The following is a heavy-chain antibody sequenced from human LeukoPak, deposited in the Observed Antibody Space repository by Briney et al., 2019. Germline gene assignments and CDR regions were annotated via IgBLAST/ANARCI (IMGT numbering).Heavy chain of an antibody. Sequence: PSETLSLTCTVSGVSISSYYWSWIRQPPGKGLEWIGYIYYSGSTNYNPSLKSRVTILVDTSKNQFSLKLSSVTAADTAVYYCARENFASNYDFWSGYFWYFDLWGRGTLVTVSS. V-gene: IGHV4-59*01. J-gene: IGHJ2*01. CDR3: ARENFASNYDFWSGYFWYFDL. CDR1: GVSISSYY. CDR2: IYYSGST. D-gene: IGHD3-3*01.